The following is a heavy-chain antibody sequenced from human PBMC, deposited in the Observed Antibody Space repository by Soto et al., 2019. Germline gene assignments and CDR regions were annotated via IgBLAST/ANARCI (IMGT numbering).Heavy chain of an antibody. D-gene: IGHD4-17*01. Sequence: PSETLSLTCTVSGGSISSSSYYWGWIRQPPGKGLEWIGSIYYSGSTYYNPSLKSRVTISVDTSKNQFSLKLSSVTAADTAVYYCARPATVTTFNWYFDLWGRGTLVTVSS. CDR1: GGSISSSSYY. J-gene: IGHJ2*01. V-gene: IGHV4-39*01. CDR2: IYYSGST. CDR3: ARPATVTTFNWYFDL.